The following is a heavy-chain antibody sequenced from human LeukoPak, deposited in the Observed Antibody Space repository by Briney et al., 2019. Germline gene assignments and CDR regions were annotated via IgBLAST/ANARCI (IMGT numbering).Heavy chain of an antibody. CDR1: GFTFSSYS. D-gene: IGHD6-19*01. CDR2: ISSSSTI. Sequence: GGSLRLSCAASGFTFSSYSMNWVRQAPGKGLEWVSYISSSSTIYYADSVKGRFTISRDNAKNSLYLQMNSLRAEDTAVYYCASVASGWGSDYWGQGTLVTVSS. CDR3: ASVASGWGSDY. J-gene: IGHJ4*02. V-gene: IGHV3-48*01.